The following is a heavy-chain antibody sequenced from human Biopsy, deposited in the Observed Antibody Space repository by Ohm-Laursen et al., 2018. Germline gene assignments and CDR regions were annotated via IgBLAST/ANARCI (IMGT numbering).Heavy chain of an antibody. Sequence: SVKVSCKASGYTFTGYHVHWVRQAPGQGLEWMGWINAKTGDTNYAQKFQGRVTMTRDTSISTAYVDLSSLRSDDTAVCYCTRGGYYYDSLDYYYWFDPWGQGTLVTVSS. CDR3: TRGGYYYDSLDYYYWFDP. CDR1: GYTFTGYH. J-gene: IGHJ5*02. V-gene: IGHV1-2*02. CDR2: INAKTGDT. D-gene: IGHD3-22*01.